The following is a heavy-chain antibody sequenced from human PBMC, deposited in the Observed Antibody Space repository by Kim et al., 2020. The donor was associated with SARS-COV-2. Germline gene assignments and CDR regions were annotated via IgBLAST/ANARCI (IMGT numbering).Heavy chain of an antibody. CDR2: ISSSSSTI. V-gene: IGHV3-48*02. J-gene: IGHJ6*02. CDR1: GFTFSSYS. Sequence: GGSLRLSCAASGFTFSSYSMNWVRQAPGKGLEWVSYISSSSSTIYYADSVKGRFTISRDNAKNSLYLQMNSLRDEDTAVYYCARDHCSGGSCYLREGYYYYYDAMGVWGQGTTVTVSS. D-gene: IGHD2-15*01. CDR3: ARDHCSGGSCYLREGYYYYYDAMGV.